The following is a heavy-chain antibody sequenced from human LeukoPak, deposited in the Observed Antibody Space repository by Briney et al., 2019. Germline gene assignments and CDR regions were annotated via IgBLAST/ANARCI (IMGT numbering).Heavy chain of an antibody. Sequence: SVTLSLTCAVYGGSFSGYYWSWIRQPPGKGLEWIGEINHSGSTNYNPSLKSRVTISVDTSKNQFSLRLSSVTAADTAVYYCASRSTMDVWGLGTPVTVSS. J-gene: IGHJ6*02. CDR1: GGSFSGYY. V-gene: IGHV4-34*01. CDR2: INHSGST. CDR3: ASRSTMDV.